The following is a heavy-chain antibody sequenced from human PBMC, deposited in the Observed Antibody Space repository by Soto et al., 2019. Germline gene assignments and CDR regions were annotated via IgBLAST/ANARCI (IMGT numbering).Heavy chain of an antibody. Sequence: LFLTCTVSGGSISSSSYYWGWIRQPPGKGLEWIGSIYYSGSTYYNPSLKSRVTISVDTSKTQFSLKLSSVTAADTAVYYCARDYGGNSEGFNAFDIWGQGTMVTVSS. V-gene: IGHV4-39*02. CDR3: ARDYGGNSEGFNAFDI. D-gene: IGHD4-17*01. CDR2: IYYSGST. J-gene: IGHJ3*02. CDR1: GGSISSSSYY.